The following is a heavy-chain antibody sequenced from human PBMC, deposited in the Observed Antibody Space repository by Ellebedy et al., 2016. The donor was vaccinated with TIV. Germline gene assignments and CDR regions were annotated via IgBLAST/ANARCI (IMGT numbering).Heavy chain of an antibody. V-gene: IGHV3-30-3*01. Sequence: PGGSLRLSCAASGFTFSDYNMHWVRQSPRRGLEWMAIFSPDGNTKFHADSVEGRFTISRDNSKNMLYLQMNSLRGEDTAVYYCAREYLKGVTGYWGQGTLVTVSS. CDR3: AREYLKGVTGY. CDR1: GFTFSDYN. CDR2: FSPDGNTK. D-gene: IGHD2-21*02. J-gene: IGHJ4*02.